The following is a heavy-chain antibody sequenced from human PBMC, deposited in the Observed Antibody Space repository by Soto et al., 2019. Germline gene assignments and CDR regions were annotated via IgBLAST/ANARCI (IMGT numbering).Heavy chain of an antibody. CDR1: GFSFGSYA. CDR3: ARWSYLDY. CDR2: ISGSDGKT. D-gene: IGHD3-3*01. J-gene: IGHJ4*02. Sequence: DVQLWESGGGLVQPGGSLRLSCAASGFSFGSYALSWVRQAPGKGLEWVSTISGSDGKTFYADSVMGRFSISRDTSQSTLYLQMNSLRADDTAMYYCARWSYLDYWGQGTRVTVSS. V-gene: IGHV3-23*01.